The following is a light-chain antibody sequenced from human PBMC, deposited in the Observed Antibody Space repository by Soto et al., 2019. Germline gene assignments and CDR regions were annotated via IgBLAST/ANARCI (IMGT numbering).Light chain of an antibody. J-gene: IGKJ1*01. Sequence: DIQMTQSPSSLSASVGDRVTLTCRAGQSISTYLNWYQQKPGKAPKLLIYAASSLQSGVPSRFSASASGTDFTLTINSLQPEDFATYYCQQSYSTVTFGQGTKVDIK. CDR3: QQSYSTVT. CDR2: AAS. V-gene: IGKV1-39*01. CDR1: QSISTY.